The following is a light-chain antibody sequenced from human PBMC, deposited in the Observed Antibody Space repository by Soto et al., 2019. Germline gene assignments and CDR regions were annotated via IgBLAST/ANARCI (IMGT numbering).Light chain of an antibody. CDR2: DVR. Sequence: QSALTQPPSASGSPGQSVTISCTGTSSDLGGYNYVSWYQQHPGKVPKLMIYDVRKRPSGVPDRISGSKSGNTASLTVSGLQAEDEADYYCSSYAGNNNLVFGGGTKLTVL. CDR3: SSYAGNNNLV. J-gene: IGLJ3*02. V-gene: IGLV2-8*01. CDR1: SSDLGGYNY.